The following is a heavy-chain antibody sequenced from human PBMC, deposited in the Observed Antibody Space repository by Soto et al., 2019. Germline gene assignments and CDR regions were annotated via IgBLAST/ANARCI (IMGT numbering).Heavy chain of an antibody. Sequence: GESLQISCQGSGYSFTDYWIAWVRQAPGKGLEWVSAISGSGGSTYYADSVKGRFTISRDNSKNTLYLQMNSLRAEDTAVYYCAKSLSSDSSGWFDYWGQGTLVTVSS. V-gene: IGHV3-23*01. CDR2: ISGSGGST. D-gene: IGHD6-19*01. CDR1: GYSFTDYW. CDR3: AKSLSSDSSGWFDY. J-gene: IGHJ4*02.